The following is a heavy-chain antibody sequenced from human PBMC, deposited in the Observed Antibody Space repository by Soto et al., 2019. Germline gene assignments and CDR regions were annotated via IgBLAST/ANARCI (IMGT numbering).Heavy chain of an antibody. J-gene: IGHJ6*02. CDR1: GFTFSSYA. V-gene: IGHV3-23*01. D-gene: IGHD6-19*01. CDR2: ISGGGDTT. CDR3: AKDTSTSGWYRLDV. Sequence: GGSLRLSCAASGFTFSSYAMTWVRQGPGKGLDWVSTISGGGDTTYYADSVKGRFTISRDSSKNTLYLQMNNLRAEDTAVYFCAKDTSTSGWYRLDVWGQGTTVTVSS.